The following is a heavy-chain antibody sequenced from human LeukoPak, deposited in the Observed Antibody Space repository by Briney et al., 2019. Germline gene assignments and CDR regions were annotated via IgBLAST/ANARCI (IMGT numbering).Heavy chain of an antibody. CDR2: INNGGGDT. Sequence: GGSLRLSCAASGFTFSKYGMNWVRQAPGKGLEWVSAINNGGGDTWHADSVKGRFTISRDNAKNTLYLQMNSLRAEDTAVYYCARRSGYWGQGTLVTVSS. CDR1: GFTFSKYG. CDR3: ARRSGY. J-gene: IGHJ4*02. V-gene: IGHV3-21*01.